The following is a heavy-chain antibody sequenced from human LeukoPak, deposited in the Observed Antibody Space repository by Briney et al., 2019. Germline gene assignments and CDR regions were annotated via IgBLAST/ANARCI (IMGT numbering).Heavy chain of an antibody. CDR3: RRGHYDGYA. Sequence: GGSLRLSCVGSGFTFSSLRMNWVRQAPGRGLEWVANINEDRTESYYVESVKGGLTISRDNAINSLYLQMTNLIAEDTAIYYCRRGHYDGYAWDEGTLVTVSS. CDR1: GFTFSSLR. D-gene: IGHD5-24*01. J-gene: IGHJ5*02. CDR2: INEDRTES. V-gene: IGHV3-7*04.